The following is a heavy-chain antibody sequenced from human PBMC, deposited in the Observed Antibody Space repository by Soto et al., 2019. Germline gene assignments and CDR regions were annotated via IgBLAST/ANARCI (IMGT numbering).Heavy chain of an antibody. CDR1: GGTFSSYA. CDR3: ARGRGYDSSGYSPSNGFAP. V-gene: IGHV1-69*06. D-gene: IGHD3-22*01. J-gene: IGHJ5*02. Sequence: QVQLVQSGAEVKKPGSSVKGSCKASGGTFSSYAISWVRQAPGKGIEWMGGIIPIFGTANYAQKFQGSVKITADKSTSTAYMELSSLRAEDTAVYYCARGRGYDSSGYSPSNGFAPWGQGTLVTVSS. CDR2: IIPIFGTA.